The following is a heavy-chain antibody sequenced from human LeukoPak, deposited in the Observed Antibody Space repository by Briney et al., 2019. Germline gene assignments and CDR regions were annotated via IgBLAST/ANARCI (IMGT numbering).Heavy chain of an antibody. CDR3: ARDRQWPRY. CDR1: GFTFSTYT. J-gene: IGHJ4*02. V-gene: IGHV3-23*01. Sequence: PGGSLRLSCAASGFTFSTYTMSWVRQAPRKGLEWVSGISNSGGRTYYAESVKGRFTISRDNSKSTLYLQMNSLRPEDTAVYYCARDRQWPRYWGQGTLVTVSS. D-gene: IGHD6-19*01. CDR2: ISNSGGRT.